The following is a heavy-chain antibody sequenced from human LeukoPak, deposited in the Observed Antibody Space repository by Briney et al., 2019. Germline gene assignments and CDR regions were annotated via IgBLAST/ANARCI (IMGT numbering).Heavy chain of an antibody. Sequence: ASVKVSCRASGYTFTSYAISWVRQAPGQGLEWMGGIIPIFGTANYAQKFQGRVTITADESTSTAYMELSSLRSEDTAVYYCASNYYDSSGYYPYDAFDIWGQGTMVTVSS. J-gene: IGHJ3*02. CDR2: IIPIFGTA. V-gene: IGHV1-69*13. D-gene: IGHD3-22*01. CDR1: GYTFTSYA. CDR3: ASNYYDSSGYYPYDAFDI.